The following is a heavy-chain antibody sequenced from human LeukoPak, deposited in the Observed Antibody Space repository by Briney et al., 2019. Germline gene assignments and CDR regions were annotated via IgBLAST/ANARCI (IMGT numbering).Heavy chain of an antibody. CDR1: VGSISNSRYY. Sequence: SETLSLTCTVYVGSISNSRYYWGWIRQPPGKGLEWIGAIYYSGSTYFDPSLKSRVTMSVDTSKNQYPLNLSSVTATDTAVYFYARQYYDILTGYPYYFDYWGQGTLVTVSS. J-gene: IGHJ4*02. D-gene: IGHD3-9*01. V-gene: IGHV4-39*01. CDR2: IYYSGST. CDR3: ARQYYDILTGYPYYFDY.